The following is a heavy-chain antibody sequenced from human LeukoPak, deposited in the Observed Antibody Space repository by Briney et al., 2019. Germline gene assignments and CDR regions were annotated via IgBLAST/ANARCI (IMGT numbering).Heavy chain of an antibody. CDR1: GYSISSGYY. Sequence: SETLSLTCSVSGYSISSGYYWGWFRQPPGKGLEWIGTIYHSGSTYYKPSVKSRVTISVHMSENQFSLKLSSVTAADTAVYYCARARRSSGRHDASDIWGQGTMVTVSS. D-gene: IGHD6-19*01. CDR2: IYHSGST. CDR3: ARARRSSGRHDASDI. J-gene: IGHJ3*02. V-gene: IGHV4-38-2*02.